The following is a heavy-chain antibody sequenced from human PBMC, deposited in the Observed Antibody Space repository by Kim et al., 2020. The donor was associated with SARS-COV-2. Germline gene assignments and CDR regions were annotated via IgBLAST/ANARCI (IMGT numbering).Heavy chain of an antibody. Sequence: SETLSLTCAVYGGSFSGYYWSWIRQPPGKGLEWIGEINHSGSTNYNPSLKSRVTISVDTSKNQFSLKLSSVTAAETAVYYCARSASKYYYGSAATWFDPWGQGTLVTVSS. D-gene: IGHD3-10*01. CDR3: ARSASKYYYGSAATWFDP. V-gene: IGHV4-34*01. CDR2: INHSGST. CDR1: GGSFSGYY. J-gene: IGHJ5*02.